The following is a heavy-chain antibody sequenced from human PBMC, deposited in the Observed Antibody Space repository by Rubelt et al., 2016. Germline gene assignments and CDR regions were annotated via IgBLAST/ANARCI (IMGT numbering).Heavy chain of an antibody. CDR1: GFTFSSHA. J-gene: IGHJ4*02. Sequence: EVQLLASGGGLAQPGGSLRLSCAASGFTFSSHAMSWVRQAPGRGLGWVSVIDTDGTSYSAASVKGRFTISQDSHKKTLYLQMHSLRVKETGLYYCARETAPYVGNSLCIDDWGKGTLVTVSS. D-gene: IGHD4-23*01. CDR2: IDTDGTS. V-gene: IGHV3-23*03. CDR3: ARETAPYVGNSLCIDD.